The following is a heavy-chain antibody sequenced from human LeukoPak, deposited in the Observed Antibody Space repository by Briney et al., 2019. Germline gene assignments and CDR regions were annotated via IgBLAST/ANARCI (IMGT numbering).Heavy chain of an antibody. CDR1: GYTFTGYY. V-gene: IGHV1-2*02. D-gene: IGHD1-7*01. CDR2: INPNTGGT. CDR3: VQFELDY. J-gene: IGHJ4*02. Sequence: ASVKVSCKASGYTFTGYYMHWVRQAPGQGLEWMGWINPNTGGTNYAQKSQGRVTITRDTSISTAYMDLSRLRSDDTAVYYCVQFELDYWGQGTLVTVSS.